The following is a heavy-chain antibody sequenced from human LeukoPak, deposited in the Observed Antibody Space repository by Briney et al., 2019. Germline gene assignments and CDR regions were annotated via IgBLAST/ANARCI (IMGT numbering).Heavy chain of an antibody. CDR3: ARHAVVVPASP. CDR1: GGSISSSSYY. J-gene: IGHJ5*02. V-gene: IGHV4-39*01. CDR2: IYYSGST. Sequence: SETLSLTCTVSGGSISSSSYYWGWIRQPPGKGLGWIGSIYYSGSTYYNPSLKSRVTISVDTSKNQFSLKLSSVTAADTAVYYCARHAVVVPASPWGQGTLVTVSS. D-gene: IGHD2-2*01.